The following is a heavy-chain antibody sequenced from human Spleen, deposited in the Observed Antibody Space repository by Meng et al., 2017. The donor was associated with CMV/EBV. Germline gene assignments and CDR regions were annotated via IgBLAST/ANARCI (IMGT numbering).Heavy chain of an antibody. CDR1: YC. CDR3: ARARSNIGYCSGDSCFRLNWFDP. D-gene: IGHD2-15*01. CDR2: INHSGGS. Sequence: YCWSWIRQPPGKGLEWVGEINHSGGSEYHSSLKSRVTISVDTSKNQFSLKVSSVTAADTAVYYCARARSNIGYCSGDSCFRLNWFDPWGQGTLVTVSS. J-gene: IGHJ5*02. V-gene: IGHV4-34*01.